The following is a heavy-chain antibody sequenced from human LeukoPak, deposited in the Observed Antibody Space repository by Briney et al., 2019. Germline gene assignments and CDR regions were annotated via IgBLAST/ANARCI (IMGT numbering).Heavy chain of an antibody. D-gene: IGHD3-3*01. V-gene: IGHV4-39*01. CDR2: IYYSGST. Sequence: SETLSLTCTVSGGSISSSSYYWGWTRQPPGKGLEWIGSIYYSGSTYYNPSLKSRVTISVDTSKNQFSLKLSSVTAADTAVYYCASETIFGVAFYYYGMDVWGQGTTVTVSS. J-gene: IGHJ6*02. CDR1: GGSISSSSYY. CDR3: ASETIFGVAFYYYGMDV.